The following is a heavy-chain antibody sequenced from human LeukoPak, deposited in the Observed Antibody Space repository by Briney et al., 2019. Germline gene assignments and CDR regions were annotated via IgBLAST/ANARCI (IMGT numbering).Heavy chain of an antibody. D-gene: IGHD4-23*01. J-gene: IGHJ4*02. CDR1: GVSISSYY. CDR3: ARDVDGGNGESYFDY. CDR2: IYYSGST. V-gene: IGHV4-59*01. Sequence: TPSETLSLTCTVSGVSISSYYWSWIRQSPGKGLEWIGYIYYSGSTNYNPSLKSRVTILVDTSKNQFSLKLSSVTAADTAVYYCARDVDGGNGESYFDYWGQGTLVTVSS.